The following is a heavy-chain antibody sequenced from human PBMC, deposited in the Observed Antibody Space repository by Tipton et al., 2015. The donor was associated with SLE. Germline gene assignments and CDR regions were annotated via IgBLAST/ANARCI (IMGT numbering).Heavy chain of an antibody. CDR3: ARDGHSNYDY. CDR1: GFTFSSYS. Sequence: SLRLSCAASGFTFSSYSMNWVRQAPGKGLEWVSSISSGSIYIYYADSVKGRFTISRDNAKDSLYLQMNSLRAEDTAVYYSARDGHSNYDYWGQGTLVTVSS. CDR2: ISSGSIYI. V-gene: IGHV3-21*01. J-gene: IGHJ4*02. D-gene: IGHD4-11*01.